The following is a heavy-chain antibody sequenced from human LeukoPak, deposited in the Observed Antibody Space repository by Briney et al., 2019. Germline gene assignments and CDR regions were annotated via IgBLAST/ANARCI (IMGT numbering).Heavy chain of an antibody. CDR2: ISGSSSYI. V-gene: IGHV3-21*01. J-gene: IGHJ4*02. D-gene: IGHD6-19*01. Sequence: ETLSLTCTVSGGSISSSSYYWGWIRQPPGKGLEWVSSISGSSSYIYYADSVKGRFTISRGNAKNSLYLQMNSLRAEDTAVYYCARDRITVAATETSFDYWGQGTLVTVSS. CDR1: GGSISSSS. CDR3: ARDRITVAATETSFDY.